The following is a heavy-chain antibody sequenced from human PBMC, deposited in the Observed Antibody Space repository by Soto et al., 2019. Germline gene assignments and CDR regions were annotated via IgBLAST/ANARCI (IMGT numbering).Heavy chain of an antibody. V-gene: IGHV1-69*01. CDR1: GGTFSNYA. J-gene: IGHJ4*02. D-gene: IGHD1-26*01. Sequence: QVQLVQSGAEVKKPGSSVKVSCKASGGTFSNYAISWVRQAPGQGLEWMGGIIPIFNTANYAQKFQGRVTITADESTSTAYMELSSLRSEDTAVYYCARAGQYSGSYYYFDYWGQGTLVTVSS. CDR2: IIPIFNTA. CDR3: ARAGQYSGSYYYFDY.